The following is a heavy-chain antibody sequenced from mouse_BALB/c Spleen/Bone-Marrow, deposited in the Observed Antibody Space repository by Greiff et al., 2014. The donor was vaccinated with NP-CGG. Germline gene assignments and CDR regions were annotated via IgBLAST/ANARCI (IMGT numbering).Heavy chain of an antibody. CDR1: GFTFSDYG. Sequence: EVQLQESGGGLVQPGGSRKLSCAASGFTFSDYGMAWVRQAPGKGPEWVAFISNLAYSIYYADTVTGRFTISRENAKNTLYLEMSSLRSEDTAMYYCARDNFYFDYWGQGTTLTVSS. J-gene: IGHJ2*01. V-gene: IGHV5-15*02. D-gene: IGHD1-3*01. CDR2: ISNLAYSI. CDR3: ARDNFYFDY.